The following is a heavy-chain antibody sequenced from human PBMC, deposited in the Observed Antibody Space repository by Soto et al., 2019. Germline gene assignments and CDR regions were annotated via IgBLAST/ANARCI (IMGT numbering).Heavy chain of an antibody. Sequence: SETLSLTCAVSGGSISSSNWWSWVRQPPGKGLEWIGEIYHSGSNNYNPSLKGRVTISVDKYKNQFSIKLNTVTAADTAVYYCARDPSLDYWGQGTLVTVSS. CDR1: GGSISSSNW. CDR3: ARDPSLDY. CDR2: IYHSGSN. J-gene: IGHJ4*02. V-gene: IGHV4-4*02.